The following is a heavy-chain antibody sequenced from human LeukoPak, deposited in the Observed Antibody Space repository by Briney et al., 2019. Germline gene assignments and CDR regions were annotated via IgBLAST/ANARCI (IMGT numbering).Heavy chain of an antibody. D-gene: IGHD6-13*01. CDR3: AKDSDELIAAAYNWFDP. CDR1: GFTFSSYG. V-gene: IGHV3-23*01. CDR2: ISGSGGST. Sequence: GGSLRLSCAASGFTFSSYGMSWVRQAPGKGLEWVSGISGSGGSTYYADSVKGRFTISRDHSKNTLYLQMNSLRAEDTATYYCAKDSDELIAAAYNWFDPWGQGTLVTVSS. J-gene: IGHJ5*02.